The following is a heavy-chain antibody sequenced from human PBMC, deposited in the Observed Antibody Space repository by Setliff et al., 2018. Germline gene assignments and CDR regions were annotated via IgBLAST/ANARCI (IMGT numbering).Heavy chain of an antibody. CDR3: ARDPNSGSYWNYYYYMDV. V-gene: IGHV3-48*01. CDR2: ISSSSTI. D-gene: IGHD1-26*01. Sequence: PGGSLRLSCAASGFTFSSYNMNWVRQAPGKGLEWVSYISSSSTIYYADSVKGRFTISRDNAKNSLSLQMNSLRAEDTAVFYCARDPNSGSYWNYYYYMDVWGKGTTVTVSS. CDR1: GFTFSSYN. J-gene: IGHJ6*03.